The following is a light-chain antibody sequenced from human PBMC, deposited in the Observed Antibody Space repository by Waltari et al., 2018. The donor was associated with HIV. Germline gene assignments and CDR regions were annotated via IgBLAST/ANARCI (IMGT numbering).Light chain of an antibody. CDR3: NARDSSGDVV. CDR1: SLRSYY. CDR2: GKN. Sequence: SSELTQDPAVSVALGQTVRITCQGDSLRSYYANWYQQKPGQAPVLVIYGKNNRPSGIPDRFSGSSSGNTSSLTITGGQAEDEADYYCNARDSSGDVVFGGGTKLTVL. J-gene: IGLJ2*01. V-gene: IGLV3-19*01.